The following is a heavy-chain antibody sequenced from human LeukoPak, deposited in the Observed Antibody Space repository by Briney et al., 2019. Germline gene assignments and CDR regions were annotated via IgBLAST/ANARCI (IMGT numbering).Heavy chain of an antibody. CDR1: GFTFSNYW. D-gene: IGHD6-19*01. CDR2: LNSDGSST. CDR3: AGDKTTGGWYEFDY. J-gene: IGHJ4*02. Sequence: GGSLRLSCAASGFTFSNYWMHWVRQAPGKGLVWVSRLNSDGSSTNYADSVKGRFTISRDTSKNTLSLQMNSLRAEDTAVYYCAGDKTTGGWYEFDYWGQGTLVTVSS. V-gene: IGHV3-74*01.